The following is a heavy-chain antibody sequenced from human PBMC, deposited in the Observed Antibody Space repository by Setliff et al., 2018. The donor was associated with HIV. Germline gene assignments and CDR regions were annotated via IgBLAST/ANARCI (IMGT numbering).Heavy chain of an antibody. CDR1: GVPLSDYY. V-gene: IGHV4-34*01. J-gene: IGHJ4*02. CDR2: VNHNGNI. CDR3: AISIVGVTSEMY. Sequence: PSETLSLTCTLNGVPLSDYYWNWTRQSPGKGLEWIVEVNHNGNINYNPSLKSRVTVSVDTSKTQYSLKMISVTAADTAMYYCAISIVGVTSEMYWAQGTLVTVSS. D-gene: IGHD2-21*02.